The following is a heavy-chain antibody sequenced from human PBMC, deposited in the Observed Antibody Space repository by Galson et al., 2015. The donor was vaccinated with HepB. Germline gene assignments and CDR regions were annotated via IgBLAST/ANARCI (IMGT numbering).Heavy chain of an antibody. J-gene: IGHJ6*03. D-gene: IGHD2-2*01. CDR1: GGSISSGDYY. CDR3: ARDRSYCSSTSCSYYYYYMDV. Sequence: TLSLTCTVSGGSISSGDYYWSWIRQPPGKGLEWIGYIYYSGSTYYNPSLKSRVTISVDTSKNQFSLKLSSVTAADTAVYYCARDRSYCSSTSCSYYYYYMDVWGKGTTVTVSS. V-gene: IGHV4-30-4*01. CDR2: IYYSGST.